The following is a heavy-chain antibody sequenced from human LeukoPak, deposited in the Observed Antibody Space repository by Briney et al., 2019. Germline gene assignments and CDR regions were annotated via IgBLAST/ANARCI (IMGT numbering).Heavy chain of an antibody. J-gene: IGHJ6*02. CDR3: AKDLYSSGWYRVNYYYYGMDV. V-gene: IGHV3-30*02. D-gene: IGHD6-19*01. CDR2: IRYDGSNK. Sequence: PGGSLRLSCAASGFTFSSYGMHWVRQAPGKGLEWVAFIRYDGSNKYYADSVKGRFTISRDNSKNTLYLQMNSLRAEDTAVYYCAKDLYSSGWYRVNYYYYGMDVWGQGTTVTVSS. CDR1: GFTFSSYG.